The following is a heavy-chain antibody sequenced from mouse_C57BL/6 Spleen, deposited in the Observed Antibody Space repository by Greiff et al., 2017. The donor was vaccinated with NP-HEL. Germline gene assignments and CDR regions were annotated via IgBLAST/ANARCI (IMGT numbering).Heavy chain of an antibody. Sequence: EVQLVESGGGLVKPGGSLKLSCAASGFTFSDYGMHWVRQAPEKGLEWVAYISSGSSTIYYADTVKGRFTISRDNAKNTLFLQMTSLRSEDTAMDYCARGGKDYAMDYWGQGTSVTVSS. CDR2: ISSGSSTI. CDR1: GFTFSDYG. J-gene: IGHJ4*01. V-gene: IGHV5-17*01. CDR3: ARGGKDYAMDY.